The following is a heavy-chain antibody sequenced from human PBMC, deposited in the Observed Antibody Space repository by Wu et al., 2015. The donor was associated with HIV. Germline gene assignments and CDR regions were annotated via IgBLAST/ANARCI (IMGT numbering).Heavy chain of an antibody. CDR3: ARQDYGDYRFAFDI. Sequence: QVQLQESGPGLVKPSETLSLTCTVSGGSISSYYWSWIRQPPGKGLEWIGYIYYSGSTNYNPSLKSRVTISVDTSKNQFSLKLSSVTAADTAVYYCARQDYGDYRFAFDIWGQGTMVTVSS. CDR2: IYYSGST. J-gene: IGHJ3*02. D-gene: IGHD4-17*01. CDR1: GGSISSYY. V-gene: IGHV4-59*08.